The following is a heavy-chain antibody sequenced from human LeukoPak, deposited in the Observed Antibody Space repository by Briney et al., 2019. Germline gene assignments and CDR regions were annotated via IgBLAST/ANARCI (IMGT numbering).Heavy chain of an antibody. V-gene: IGHV1-24*01. J-gene: IGHJ3*02. Sequence: GSSVKVSCKASGGTFSSYAISWVRQAPGQGLEWMGGFDPEDGETIYAQKFQGRVTMTEDTSTDTAYMELSSLRSEDTAVYYCATGSIAAAGSRDAFDIWGQGTMVTVSS. CDR1: GGTFSSYA. D-gene: IGHD6-13*01. CDR3: ATGSIAAAGSRDAFDI. CDR2: FDPEDGET.